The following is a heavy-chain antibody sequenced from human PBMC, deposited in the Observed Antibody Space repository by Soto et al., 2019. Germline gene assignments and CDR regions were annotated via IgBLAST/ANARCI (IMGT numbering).Heavy chain of an antibody. J-gene: IGHJ3*02. CDR3: ARVSGSAVAGLDAFDI. D-gene: IGHD6-19*01. CDR2: IYSGGST. V-gene: IGHV3-53*01. CDR1: GFTVSSNY. Sequence: GGSLRLSCAASGFTVSSNYMSWVRQAPGKGLEWVSVIYSGGSTYYADSVKGRFTISRDNSKNTLYLQMNSLRAEDTAVYYCARVSGSAVAGLDAFDIWGQGTMVTVSS.